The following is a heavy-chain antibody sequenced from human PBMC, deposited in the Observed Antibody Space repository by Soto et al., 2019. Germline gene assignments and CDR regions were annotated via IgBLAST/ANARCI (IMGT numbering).Heavy chain of an antibody. CDR2: MNPNSGNT. Sequence: ASVKVSCKASGYTFTSYDINWVRQATGQGLEWMGWMNPNSGNTGYAQKFQGRVTMTRNTSISTAYMELSSLRSEDTAVYYCARVRYYYGSGSKTNWFDRWGQGTLVTVSS. V-gene: IGHV1-8*01. D-gene: IGHD3-10*01. CDR1: GYTFTSYD. CDR3: ARVRYYYGSGSKTNWFDR. J-gene: IGHJ5*02.